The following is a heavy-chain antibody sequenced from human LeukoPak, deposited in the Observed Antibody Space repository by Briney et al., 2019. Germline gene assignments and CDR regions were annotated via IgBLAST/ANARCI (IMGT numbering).Heavy chain of an antibody. D-gene: IGHD3-10*01. V-gene: IGHV3-7*01. CDR2: IKQDGSEI. J-gene: IGHJ4*02. CDR1: GFTFSAYW. CDR3: ARDGSPFDH. Sequence: PGGSLRLSCAASGFTFSAYWMSWVRQTPGKGLEWVANIKQDGSEIYYVDSVKGRFTISRDNAKNSLYLQVNSLRVEDMAVYYCARDGSPFDHWGQGTLVTVSS.